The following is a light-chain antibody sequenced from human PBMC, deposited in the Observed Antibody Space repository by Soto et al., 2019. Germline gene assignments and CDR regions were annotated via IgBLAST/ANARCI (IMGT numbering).Light chain of an antibody. V-gene: IGKV1-5*01. Sequence: DIQMTQSPSSLSASVGDRVTITCLASQSISSYLNWYQQKPGKAPKLLIYDASSLESGVPSRFSGSGSGTEFTLTISSLQPDDFATCYCQQYNSYSLSFGQGTKVDIK. CDR2: DAS. J-gene: IGKJ1*01. CDR1: QSISSY. CDR3: QQYNSYSLS.